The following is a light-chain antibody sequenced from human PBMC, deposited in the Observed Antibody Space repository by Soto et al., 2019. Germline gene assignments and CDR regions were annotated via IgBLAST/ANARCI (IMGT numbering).Light chain of an antibody. CDR1: QSVSSN. CDR3: QQYDITPPNT. J-gene: IGKJ4*01. V-gene: IGKV3D-15*01. CDR2: DAS. Sequence: EIVMTQSPSTLSVSPVERSTLSCIASQSVSSNLAGYQQKPGQAPRLLIYDASNRATGIPARFSGGGSGTDFTLTISGLEPKDFALYYCQQYDITPPNTFGGGTKVDIK.